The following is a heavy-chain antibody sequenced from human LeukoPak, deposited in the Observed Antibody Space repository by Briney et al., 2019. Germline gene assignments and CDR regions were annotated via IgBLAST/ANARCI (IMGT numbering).Heavy chain of an antibody. J-gene: IGHJ4*02. D-gene: IGHD3-10*01. Sequence: PGGSLRLSCAASGFTFSSYGMHWVRQAPGKGLEWVAVIWYDGSNKYYADSVKGRFTISRDNFKNTLYLQMNSLRAEDTAVNYCARVPQWELLRLDYWGQGTLVTVSS. CDR1: GFTFSSYG. CDR3: ARVPQWELLRLDY. CDR2: IWYDGSNK. V-gene: IGHV3-33*01.